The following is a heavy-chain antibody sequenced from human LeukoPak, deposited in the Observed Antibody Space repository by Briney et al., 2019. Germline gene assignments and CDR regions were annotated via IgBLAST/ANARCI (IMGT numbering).Heavy chain of an antibody. J-gene: IGHJ6*03. D-gene: IGHD5-12*01. CDR1: GYTFTSYD. V-gene: IGHV1-2*02. Sequence: ASVKVSCMASGYTFTSYDINWVRQAPGQGLEWMRWINPNSGGTNYAQKFQGRVTMTRDTSISTAYMELSRLRSDDTAVYYCARLSSGYGNYSYYKDVWGKGTTVTVSS. CDR3: ARLSSGYGNYSYYKDV. CDR2: INPNSGGT.